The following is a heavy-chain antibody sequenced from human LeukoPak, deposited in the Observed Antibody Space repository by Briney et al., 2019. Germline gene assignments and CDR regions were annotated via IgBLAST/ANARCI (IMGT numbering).Heavy chain of an antibody. CDR2: INPNSGGT. J-gene: IGHJ4*02. Sequence: GASVKVSCKASRYTFTGYYMHWVRQAPGQGLEWMGWINPNSGGTNYAQKFQGRVTMTRDTSISTAYMELSRLRSDDTAVYYCARDRGYSYGYAASDYWGQGTLVTVSS. D-gene: IGHD5-18*01. V-gene: IGHV1-2*02. CDR3: ARDRGYSYGYAASDY. CDR1: RYTFTGYY.